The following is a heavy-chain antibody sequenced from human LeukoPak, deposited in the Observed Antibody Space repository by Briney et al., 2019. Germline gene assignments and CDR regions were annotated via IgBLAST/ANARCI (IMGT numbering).Heavy chain of an antibody. CDR1: GFTVSSNE. Sequence: GGSLRLSCAASGFTVSSNEMSWVRQAPGKGLEWVSSISSSSSYIYYADSVKGRFTISRDNAKNSLYLQMNSLRAEDTAVYYCARPLWFGETGVDYWGQGTLVTVPS. J-gene: IGHJ4*02. CDR3: ARPLWFGETGVDY. V-gene: IGHV3-21*01. D-gene: IGHD3-10*01. CDR2: ISSSSSYI.